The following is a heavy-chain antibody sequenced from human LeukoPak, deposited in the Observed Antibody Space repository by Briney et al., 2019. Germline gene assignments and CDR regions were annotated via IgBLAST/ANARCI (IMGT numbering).Heavy chain of an antibody. V-gene: IGHV1-2*02. CDR2: INPNSGDT. J-gene: IGHJ4*01. CDR1: GYTFTGYY. Sequence: GASVKVSCKASGYTFTGYYMHWVRQAPGQGLEWMGCINPNSGDTDYAQKFQGVFTMTRDTSISTAYMELGRLTSDDTAVYYCATHRGYSRTFDYWGQEPWSPSPQ. D-gene: IGHD3-22*01. CDR3: ATHRGYSRTFDY.